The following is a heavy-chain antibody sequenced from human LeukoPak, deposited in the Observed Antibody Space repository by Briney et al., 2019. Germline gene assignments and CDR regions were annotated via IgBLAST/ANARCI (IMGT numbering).Heavy chain of an antibody. J-gene: IGHJ4*02. D-gene: IGHD3-3*01. Sequence: PGGSLRLSCAASGFTFSNYAMSWVRQAPGKGLEWVSGISGSGGCTNYGQSGKGRFTIVKDHSKYTLFLQIDSLRAEDTAIYYCAKVPYYDFWSGYSYYFDYWGQGTQVTVSS. V-gene: IGHV3-23*01. CDR2: ISGSGGCT. CDR1: GFTFSNYA. CDR3: AKVPYYDFWSGYSYYFDY.